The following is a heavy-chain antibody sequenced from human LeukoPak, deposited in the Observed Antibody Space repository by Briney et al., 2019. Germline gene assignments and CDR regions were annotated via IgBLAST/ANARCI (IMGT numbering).Heavy chain of an antibody. CDR1: GFTVGSNY. V-gene: IGHV3-66*04. Sequence: GGSLRLSCAASGFTVGSNYMSWVRQAPGKGLEWVSVIYSGGSTYYADSVKGRFTISRDNSKNTLYPQMNSLRAEDTAVYYCARRTTVVKWAAFDIWGQGTMVTVSS. J-gene: IGHJ3*02. CDR2: IYSGGST. D-gene: IGHD4-23*01. CDR3: ARRTTVVKWAAFDI.